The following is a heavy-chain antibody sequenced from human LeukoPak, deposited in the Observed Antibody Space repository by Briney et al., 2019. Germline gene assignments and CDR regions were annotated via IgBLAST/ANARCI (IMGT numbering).Heavy chain of an antibody. V-gene: IGHV1-18*01. CDR1: GYTFTSYG. Sequence: ASVKVSCKASGYTFTSYGISWVRQAPGQGLEWMGWISGHNGNTNYAQKHQGRVTMTTDTATNTAYMELRSLTFDDTGVYYCARGDYYYGSGSYPRGWFDPWGQGTLVSVSS. CDR3: ARGDYYYGSGSYPRGWFDP. J-gene: IGHJ5*02. CDR2: ISGHNGNT. D-gene: IGHD3-10*01.